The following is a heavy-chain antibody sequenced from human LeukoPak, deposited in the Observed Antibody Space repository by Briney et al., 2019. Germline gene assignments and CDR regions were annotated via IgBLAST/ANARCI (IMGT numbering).Heavy chain of an antibody. CDR3: ARHCRGSSSCYGY. CDR2: IYYSGST. Sequence: PSETLSLTCTVSGGSISSYYWSWIRQPPGKGLEWIGYIYYSGSTNYNPSLKSRVTISVDTSKNQFSLKLSSVTAADTAVYYCARHCRGSSSCYGYWGQGTLVTVSS. J-gene: IGHJ4*02. CDR1: GGSISSYY. D-gene: IGHD2-15*01. V-gene: IGHV4-59*08.